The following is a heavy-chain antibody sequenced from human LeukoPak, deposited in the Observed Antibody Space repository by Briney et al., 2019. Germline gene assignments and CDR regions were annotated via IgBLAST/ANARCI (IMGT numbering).Heavy chain of an antibody. D-gene: IGHD2-21*02. CDR3: ARGVPYCGGDCYISFDY. CDR1: GGTSSSYA. V-gene: IGHV1-69*13. Sequence: ASVKVSCKASGGTSSSYAISWVRQAPGQGLEWMGGIIPIFGTANYAQKFQGRVTITADESTSTAYMELSSLRSEDTAVYYCARGVPYCGGDCYISFDYWGQGTLVTVSS. J-gene: IGHJ4*02. CDR2: IIPIFGTA.